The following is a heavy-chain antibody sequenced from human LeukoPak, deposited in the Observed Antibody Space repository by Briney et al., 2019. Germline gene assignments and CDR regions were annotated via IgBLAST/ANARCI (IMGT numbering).Heavy chain of an antibody. J-gene: IGHJ5*02. CDR3: AKDRVPHHPTSPYCGGDCYSMGVDWFDP. Sequence: GGSLRLSCAASGFTFSSCAMTWLRQAPGKGLEWVSAVSGSGGTTYYADSVKGRFTISRDNSKNTLYLQMNSLRAEDTAVYYCAKDRVPHHPTSPYCGGDCYSMGVDWFDPWGQGTLVTVSS. V-gene: IGHV3-23*01. CDR2: VSGSGGTT. D-gene: IGHD2-21*02. CDR1: GFTFSSCA.